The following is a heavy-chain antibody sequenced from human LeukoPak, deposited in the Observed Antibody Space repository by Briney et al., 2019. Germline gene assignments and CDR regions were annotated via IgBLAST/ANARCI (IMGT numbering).Heavy chain of an antibody. J-gene: IGHJ4*02. CDR2: IIPILGIA. V-gene: IGHV1-69*04. CDR1: GGTFSSYA. CDR3: AREAAAGGFDY. D-gene: IGHD6-13*01. Sequence: ASVKVSCKASGGTFSSYAISWVRQAPGQGLEWMGRIIPILGIANYAQKLQGRVTMTTDTSTSTAYMELRSLRSDDTAVYYCAREAAAGGFDYWGQGTLVTVSS.